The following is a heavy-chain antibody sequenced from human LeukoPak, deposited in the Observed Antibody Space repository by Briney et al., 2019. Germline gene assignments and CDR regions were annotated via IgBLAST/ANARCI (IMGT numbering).Heavy chain of an antibody. J-gene: IGHJ4*02. V-gene: IGHV5-51*01. CDR1: GYSFSNFW. D-gene: IGHD2-2*01. CDR2: IYPGDSDT. Sequence: GESLKISCKGSGYSFSNFWIGWVRQMPGKGLEWMGIIYPGDSDTRYSPSFQGQVPISADKSINTAYLQWSSLKASDTAIYYCTRRSSRPYFDYWGQGTLVTVSS. CDR3: TRRSSRPYFDY.